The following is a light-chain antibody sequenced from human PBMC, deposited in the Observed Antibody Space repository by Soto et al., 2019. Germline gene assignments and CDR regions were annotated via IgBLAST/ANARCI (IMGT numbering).Light chain of an antibody. J-gene: IGKJ4*01. CDR1: ESVGKF. CDR2: DGS. Sequence: EIVLTQSPATMSLSPGERATFSCWASESVGKFLAWYQQKPGQSPRLLIYDGSNRATDIPTRFSGSGSGTNFTLTISGLETEDFAVYYCQQRYNWPRLTFGGGTKVE. CDR3: QQRYNWPRLT. V-gene: IGKV3-11*01.